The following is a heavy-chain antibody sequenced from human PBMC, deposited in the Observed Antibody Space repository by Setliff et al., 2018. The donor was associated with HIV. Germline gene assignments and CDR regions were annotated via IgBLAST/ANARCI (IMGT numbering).Heavy chain of an antibody. J-gene: IGHJ6*03. CDR1: GGTFRTYA. CDR2: IIPMLRVA. CDR3: ARGSNPTGNYDFYFLGV. V-gene: IGHV1-69*10. D-gene: IGHD1-1*01. Sequence: SVKVSCKASGGTFRTYAISWVRQAPGQGLEWMGGIIPMLRVAKYAQNLQDRVTITADKSTGTAYMELSGLRSEDTAVYYCARGSNPTGNYDFYFLGVWGKGTTGTVSS.